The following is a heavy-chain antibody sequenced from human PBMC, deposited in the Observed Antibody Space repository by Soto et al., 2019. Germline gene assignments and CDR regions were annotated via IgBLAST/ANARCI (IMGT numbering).Heavy chain of an antibody. CDR1: GFTFSSYW. Sequence: GGSLILSCAASGFTFSSYWMHWVRQAPGKGLVWVSRINSDGSSTSYADSVKGRFTISRDNAKNTLYLQMNSLRAEDTAVYYCAREGEVVPAAPFYYYYYYYMDVWGKGTTVTVSS. CDR3: AREGEVVPAAPFYYYYYYYMDV. D-gene: IGHD2-2*01. J-gene: IGHJ6*03. CDR2: INSDGSST. V-gene: IGHV3-74*01.